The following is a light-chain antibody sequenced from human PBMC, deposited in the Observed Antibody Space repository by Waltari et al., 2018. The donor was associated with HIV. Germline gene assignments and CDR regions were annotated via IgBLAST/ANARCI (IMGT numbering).Light chain of an antibody. CDR1: QSISSW. V-gene: IGKV1-5*03. Sequence: DIQMTQFPSTLSASVGDRVTITCRASQSISSWLAWYQQKPGKAPKLLIYKASSLESGVPSRFSGSGSGTEFTLTISSLQPDDFATYYCQQYSSYSRTFGQGTKVGIK. J-gene: IGKJ1*01. CDR3: QQYSSYSRT. CDR2: KAS.